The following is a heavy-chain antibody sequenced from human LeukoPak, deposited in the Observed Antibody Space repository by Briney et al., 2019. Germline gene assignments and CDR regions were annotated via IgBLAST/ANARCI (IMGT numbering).Heavy chain of an antibody. V-gene: IGHV5-51*01. Sequence: GESLKISCKGSGYSFTNYWIGWGRQKPGKGLEYMGIIYTVDSDTRYSPFFQGQVTISVDKSINTAYLQCTTLKASDTAMYYCARGGSGWYFDYWGHGSLVTVSS. CDR2: IYTVDSDT. CDR3: ARGGSGWYFDY. CDR1: GYSFTNYW. D-gene: IGHD6-19*01. J-gene: IGHJ4*01.